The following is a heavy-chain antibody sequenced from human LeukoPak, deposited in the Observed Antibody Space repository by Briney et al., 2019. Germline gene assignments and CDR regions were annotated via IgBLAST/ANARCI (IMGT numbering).Heavy chain of an antibody. CDR3: ARDDSSGYHDAFDI. CDR1: GGSLSRGDYY. CDR2: IYYSGST. D-gene: IGHD3-22*01. Sequence: PSQTLSLTCTVSGGSLSRGDYYWRWIRQPPGTGLEWVGYIYYSGSTSYNPSLKSRVIISVDTSKNQFSLKLSCVTAADTAVYYCARDDSSGYHDAFDIWGQGTMVTVSS. V-gene: IGHV4-30-4*08. J-gene: IGHJ3*02.